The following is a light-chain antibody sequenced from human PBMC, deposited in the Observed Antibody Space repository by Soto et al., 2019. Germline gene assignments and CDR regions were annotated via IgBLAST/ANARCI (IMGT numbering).Light chain of an antibody. CDR1: QSVSSN. J-gene: IGKJ3*01. Sequence: EIVMTHAPATLSLSPVERATVSCRASQSVSSNLAWYQQKPGQAPRLLIYGASTRATGIPARFSGSGSGTDFTLTISSLEPEDSAVYYCQQRSNWPLTFGPGTKVDIK. V-gene: IGKV3-11*01. CDR2: GAS. CDR3: QQRSNWPLT.